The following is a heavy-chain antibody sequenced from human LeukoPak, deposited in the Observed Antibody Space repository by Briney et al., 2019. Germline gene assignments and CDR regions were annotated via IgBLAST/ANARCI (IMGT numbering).Heavy chain of an antibody. CDR1: GGSISSYY. Sequence: SETLSLTCTVSGGSISSYYWSWIRQPPGKGLEWIGYIYYSGSTNYNPSLKSRLTISVDRSKNQFSLKLSSVTAADTAVYYCARNPEYFQYWGQGTLVTVSS. J-gene: IGHJ1*01. CDR3: ARNPEYFQY. D-gene: IGHD1-14*01. CDR2: IYYSGST. V-gene: IGHV4-59*01.